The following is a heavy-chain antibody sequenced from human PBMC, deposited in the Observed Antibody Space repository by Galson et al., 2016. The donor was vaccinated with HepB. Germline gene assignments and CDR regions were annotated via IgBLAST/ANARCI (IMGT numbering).Heavy chain of an antibody. CDR2: ISYDGSNR. CDR3: ARYGTLTTPNAFDI. Sequence: SLRLSCAASGFTFSSYAMNWVRQAPGKGLEWVAVISYDGSNRYYADSVKGLFTISRDSSKTTLYLQMTSLRAEDTAGYYCARYGTLTTPNAFDIWGQGTMVTVSS. CDR1: GFTFSSYA. D-gene: IGHD4-17*01. J-gene: IGHJ3*02. V-gene: IGHV3-30-3*01.